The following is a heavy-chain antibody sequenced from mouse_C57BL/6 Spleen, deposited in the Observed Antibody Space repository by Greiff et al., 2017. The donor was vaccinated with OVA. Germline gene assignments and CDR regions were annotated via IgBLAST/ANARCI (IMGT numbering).Heavy chain of an antibody. CDR1: GYAFSSYW. V-gene: IGHV1-80*01. J-gene: IGHJ4*01. CDR3: ARFDYDEGNAMDY. D-gene: IGHD2-4*01. CDR2: IYPGDGDT. Sequence: QVQLQQSGAELVKPGASVKISCKASGYAFSSYWMNWVKQRPGKGLEWIGQIYPGDGDTNYNGKFKGKATLTADKSSSTAYMQLSSLTSEDSAVYYCARFDYDEGNAMDYWGQGTSVTVSS.